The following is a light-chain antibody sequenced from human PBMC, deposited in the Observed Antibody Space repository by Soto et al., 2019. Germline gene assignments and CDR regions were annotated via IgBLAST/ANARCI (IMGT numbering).Light chain of an antibody. CDR1: ALPKQY. V-gene: IGLV3-25*03. J-gene: IGLJ3*02. CDR3: QSADSIGTFWV. CDR2: KDS. Sequence: SYELTQPPSVSVSPGQTARITCSGDALPKQYAYWYQQKPGQAPVLVIYKDSERPSGIPERFSGSSSGTTVTLTISGVQAEDEADYYRQSADSIGTFWVFGGGTKLTVL.